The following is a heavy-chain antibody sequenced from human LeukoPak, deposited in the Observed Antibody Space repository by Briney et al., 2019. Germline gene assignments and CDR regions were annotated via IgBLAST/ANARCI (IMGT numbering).Heavy chain of an antibody. D-gene: IGHD3-10*01. V-gene: IGHV3-20*04. Sequence: GGSLRLSCAASGFSFDDYGMSWVRHAPGKGLEWLSGINWKTGATGYSDSVKGRFTISKDNTKNSLYLQMNSLRAEDTAVYYCANGAFHSGLHYWGQGTLVTVSS. CDR2: INWKTGAT. J-gene: IGHJ4*02. CDR1: GFSFDDYG. CDR3: ANGAFHSGLHY.